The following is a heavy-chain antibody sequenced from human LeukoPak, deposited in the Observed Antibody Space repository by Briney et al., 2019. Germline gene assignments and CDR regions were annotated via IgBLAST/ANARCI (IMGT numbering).Heavy chain of an antibody. Sequence: PGGSLRLSCAAPGFTFSSYAMSWVRQAPGKGLEWVSAISGSGGSTYYADSVKGRFTISRDNSKNTLYLQMNSLRAEDTAVYYCAKIKPRGVVGGSFDYWGQGTLVTVSS. CDR2: ISGSGGST. D-gene: IGHD1-26*01. J-gene: IGHJ4*02. CDR3: AKIKPRGVVGGSFDY. CDR1: GFTFSSYA. V-gene: IGHV3-23*01.